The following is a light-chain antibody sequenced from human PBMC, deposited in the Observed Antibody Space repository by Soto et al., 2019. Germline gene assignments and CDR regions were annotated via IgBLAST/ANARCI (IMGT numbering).Light chain of an antibody. CDR3: SSNTSRSTPLCV. J-gene: IGLJ1*01. CDR2: DVS. CDR1: SSDVGGYNY. Sequence: QSALTQPASVSGSPGQSITISCTGTSSDVGGYNYVSWYQQHPGKAPKLMIYDVSNRPSGVSNRFSGSKSGNTASLTISGLQAEDEADYYCSSNTSRSTPLCVFGTGTKVTVL. V-gene: IGLV2-14*01.